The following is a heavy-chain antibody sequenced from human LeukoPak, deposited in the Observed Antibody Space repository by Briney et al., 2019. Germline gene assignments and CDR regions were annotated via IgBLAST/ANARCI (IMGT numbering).Heavy chain of an antibody. CDR1: GFTFSSYA. D-gene: IGHD3-22*01. Sequence: GGSLRLSCAASGFTFSSYAMSWVRQAPGKGLEWVSAISGSGGSTYYADPVKGRFTIYRDNSKNTLYLQMNSLRAEDTAVYYCAKDPWTYYYDSSGPSWGQGTLVTVSS. CDR2: ISGSGGST. J-gene: IGHJ4*02. CDR3: AKDPWTYYYDSSGPS. V-gene: IGHV3-23*01.